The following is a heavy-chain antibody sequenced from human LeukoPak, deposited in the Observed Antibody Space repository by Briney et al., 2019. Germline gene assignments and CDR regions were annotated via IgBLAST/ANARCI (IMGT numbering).Heavy chain of an antibody. J-gene: IGHJ4*02. CDR2: IYHNGNT. D-gene: IGHD5-12*01. V-gene: IGHV4-59*01. CDR1: SGSISTYY. Sequence: PSETLSLTCTVSSGSISTYYWSWIRQPPGKGLEWIGYIYHNGNTNYNPSLKSRVTLSVDTSKNQFSLKLSSVTAADTAVYYCARGSGYELIDYWGQGTLVTVSS. CDR3: ARGSGYELIDY.